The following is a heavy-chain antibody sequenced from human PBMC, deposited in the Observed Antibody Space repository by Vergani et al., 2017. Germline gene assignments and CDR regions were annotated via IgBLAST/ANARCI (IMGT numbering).Heavy chain of an antibody. CDR3: ARVMYRDEASTGYRLEGMDI. CDR1: GDSIRSGVYY. CDR2: IYHTGTT. D-gene: IGHD3-9*01. Sequence: QVQLQESGPGLVKPSQTLSLTCTVSGDSIRSGVYYWGWIRQHPGQGLERIGYIYHTGTTYYNPSLRGRINISVDTSKNQLSLKLTSVTAADTAVYFCARVMYRDEASTGYRLEGMDIWGEGTTVTISS. V-gene: IGHV4-31*03. J-gene: IGHJ6*04.